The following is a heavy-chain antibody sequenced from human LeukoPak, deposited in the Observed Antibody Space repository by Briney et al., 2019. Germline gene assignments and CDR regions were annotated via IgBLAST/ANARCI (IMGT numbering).Heavy chain of an antibody. V-gene: IGHV4-4*07. Sequence: SETLPLTCTVSGGSISGDYWSWIRQPAGEGLEWIGRIYTSGSTNYNPSLKSRVTMSVDTSKNQFSLTLSSVAAADTAVYDCARVSVTNPRFDYWGQGPLVTVSS. J-gene: IGHJ4*02. CDR2: IYTSGST. D-gene: IGHD4-17*01. CDR1: GGSISGDY. CDR3: ARVSVTNPRFDY.